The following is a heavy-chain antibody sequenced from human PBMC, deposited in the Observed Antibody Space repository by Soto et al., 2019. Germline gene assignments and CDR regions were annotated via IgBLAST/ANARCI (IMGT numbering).Heavy chain of an antibody. V-gene: IGHV4-59*01. Sequence: LSLTCIVSDGSISCSYWSWIRQSPGKGLEWLGYVYYTGSTNYSPSLRSRVSISVDTSKNEFYLRLSSVTAADTAVYFCARSVAVPGAHIDYWGQGTQVTVSS. D-gene: IGHD6-19*01. CDR3: ARSVAVPGAHIDY. J-gene: IGHJ4*02. CDR2: VYYTGST. CDR1: DGSISCSY.